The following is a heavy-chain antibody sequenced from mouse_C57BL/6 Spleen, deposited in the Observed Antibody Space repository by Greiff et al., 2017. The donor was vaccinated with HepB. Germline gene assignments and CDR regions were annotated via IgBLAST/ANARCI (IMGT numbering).Heavy chain of an antibody. CDR3: ARGGYGNYEEGFAY. CDR2: IYPGDGDT. Sequence: VKLQESGPELVKPGASVKISCKASGYAFSSSWMNWVKQRPGKGLEWIGRIYPGDGDTNYNGKFKGKATLTADKSSSTAYMQLSSLTSEDSAVYFCARGGYGNYEEGFAYWGQGTLVTVSA. D-gene: IGHD2-1*01. J-gene: IGHJ3*01. CDR1: GYAFSSSW. V-gene: IGHV1-82*01.